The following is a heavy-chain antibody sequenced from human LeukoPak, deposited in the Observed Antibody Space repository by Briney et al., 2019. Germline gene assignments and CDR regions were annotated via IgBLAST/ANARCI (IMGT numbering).Heavy chain of an antibody. V-gene: IGHV3-21*01. Sequence: PGGSLRLSCAASGFTFSSYSMNWVRQAPGKGLEWVSSISSSSSYIYYADSVKGRFTISRDNAKNSLYLQMNSLRAEDTAVYYCAREGIVGATRLFDYWGQGTLVTVSS. CDR2: ISSSSSYI. J-gene: IGHJ4*02. D-gene: IGHD1-26*01. CDR1: GFTFSSYS. CDR3: AREGIVGATRLFDY.